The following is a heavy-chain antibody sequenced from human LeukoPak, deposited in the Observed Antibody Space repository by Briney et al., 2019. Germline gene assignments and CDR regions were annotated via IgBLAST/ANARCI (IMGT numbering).Heavy chain of an antibody. D-gene: IGHD2-2*03. Sequence: GGSLRLSCTASGFIFSGSWMAWIRQAPGKGLEWVAIIKKDGSEKYYVDSMKGRFTISRDNAKNSLFLQMNSLRAEDTALYYCAKDGYCSSTSCPPWGYGMDVWGQGTTVTVSS. V-gene: IGHV3-7*03. J-gene: IGHJ6*02. CDR1: GFIFSGSW. CDR3: AKDGYCSSTSCPPWGYGMDV. CDR2: IKKDGSEK.